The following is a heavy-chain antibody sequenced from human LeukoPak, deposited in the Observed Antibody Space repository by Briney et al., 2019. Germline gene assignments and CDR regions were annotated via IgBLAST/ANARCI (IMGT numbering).Heavy chain of an antibody. V-gene: IGHV3-48*01. D-gene: IGHD3-10*01. CDR2: ISSSSSTI. CDR1: GFTFSSYS. Sequence: PGGSLRLSSAASGFTFSSYSMNWVRQAPGKGLEWVSYISSSSSTIYYADSVKGRFTISRDNAKNSLYLQMNSLRAEDTAVYYCARDSTPITMVRGELTYWGQGTLVTV. J-gene: IGHJ4*02. CDR3: ARDSTPITMVRGELTY.